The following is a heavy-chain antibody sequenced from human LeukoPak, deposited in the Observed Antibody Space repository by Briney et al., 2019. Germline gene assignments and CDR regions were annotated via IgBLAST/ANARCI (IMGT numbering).Heavy chain of an antibody. CDR2: ISSSSSYI. CDR1: GFTFSSYS. Sequence: GGSLRLSCAASGFTFSSYSMNWVRQAPGKGLEWVSSISSSSSYIYYADSAKGRFTISRDNAKNSLYLQMNSLRAEDTAVYYCARSRSSSIAGGPYWGQGTLVTVSS. D-gene: IGHD6-13*01. J-gene: IGHJ4*02. CDR3: ARSRSSSIAGGPY. V-gene: IGHV3-21*01.